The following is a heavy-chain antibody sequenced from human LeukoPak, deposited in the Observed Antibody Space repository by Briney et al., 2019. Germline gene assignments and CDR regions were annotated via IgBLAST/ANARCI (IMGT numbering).Heavy chain of an antibody. Sequence: GGSLRLSCAASGFTFSSYAMSWVRQAPGKGLEWVSAISGSGGSTYYADSAKGRFTISRDNSKNTLYLQMNSLRAEDTAVYYCAKGEYSSGQEDVWGQGTTVTVSS. V-gene: IGHV3-23*01. J-gene: IGHJ6*02. CDR3: AKGEYSSGQEDV. CDR1: GFTFSSYA. D-gene: IGHD6-19*01. CDR2: ISGSGGST.